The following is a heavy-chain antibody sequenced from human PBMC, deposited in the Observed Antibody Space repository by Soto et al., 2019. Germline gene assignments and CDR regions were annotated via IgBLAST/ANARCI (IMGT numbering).Heavy chain of an antibody. CDR2: IISILGIT. CDR1: GGTFNSYS. D-gene: IGHD2-15*01. CDR3: ARDPLSGDHTAYLDS. J-gene: IGHJ4*02. V-gene: IGHV1-69*08. Sequence: QVQLVQSGAEVKKPGSSVKVSCKASGGTFNSYSIAWVRQAPGQGPEWMGRIISILGITNYGQKFQNRVTITADTSTTTAYMELSRLRSEDTAVYYCARDPLSGDHTAYLDSWGQGTLITVSS.